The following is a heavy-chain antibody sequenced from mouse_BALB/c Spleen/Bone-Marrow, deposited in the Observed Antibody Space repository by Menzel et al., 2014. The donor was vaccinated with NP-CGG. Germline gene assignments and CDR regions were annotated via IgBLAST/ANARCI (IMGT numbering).Heavy chain of an antibody. CDR2: INPYSGGT. J-gene: IGHJ3*01. CDR1: GYSFTGYT. V-gene: IGHV1-18*01. Sequence: EVKLMESGPELVKPGASMKISCKASGYSFTGYTMNWVKQSHGKNLEWIGLINPYSGGTNYNQKFKGKATLTVDKSSSTAYMELLSLTSEDSAVYYCARDYYGFSYGFAYWGQGTLVTVSA. D-gene: IGHD1-1*01. CDR3: ARDYYGFSYGFAY.